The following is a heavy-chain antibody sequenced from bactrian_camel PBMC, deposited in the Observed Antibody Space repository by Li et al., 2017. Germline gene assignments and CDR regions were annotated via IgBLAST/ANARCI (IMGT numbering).Heavy chain of an antibody. CDR3: AAEPAVFGYCGGDYYPSNGF. CDR2: IDSRGNT. J-gene: IGHJ6*01. V-gene: IGHV3S53*01. Sequence: HVQLVESGGGPVQVGGSLRLSCAASGYTYSRYCMGWFRQAPGKEREGVAAIDSRGNTNYADSVEGRFTISQDNAKNTLYLQMDSLKPEDTAMYYCAAEPAVFGYCGGDYYPSNGFWGQGTQVTVS. CDR1: GYTYSRYC. D-gene: IGHD2*01.